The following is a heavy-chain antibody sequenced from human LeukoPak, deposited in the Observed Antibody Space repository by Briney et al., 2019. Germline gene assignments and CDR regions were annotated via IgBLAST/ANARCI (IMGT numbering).Heavy chain of an antibody. CDR1: GYTFTSYG. V-gene: IGHV1-18*01. J-gene: IGHJ4*02. CDR2: ISAYNGNT. CDR3: ARGPMEYCSAGSCSLLFDY. D-gene: IGHD2-15*01. Sequence: GASVKVSCKASGYTFTSYGISWVRQAPGQGLGGMGWISAYNGNTNYAQKLQGRVTMTRDTYTSTAYMELRSLRSDDTAVYYCARGPMEYCSAGSCSLLFDYWGQGTLVTVSS.